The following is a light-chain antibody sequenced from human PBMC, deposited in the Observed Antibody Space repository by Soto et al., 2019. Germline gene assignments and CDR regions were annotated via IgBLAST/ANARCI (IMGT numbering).Light chain of an antibody. Sequence: EIVLTQSPGTLSLSPGERATLSCRASQSVSSSYLAWYQQKPGQAPRLLIYGASSRATGILDRFSGSGSGTDFTLTISRLEPEDFAVYYCQQYGSWTFGQGTKVDIK. CDR2: GAS. J-gene: IGKJ1*01. CDR1: QSVSSSY. CDR3: QQYGSWT. V-gene: IGKV3-20*01.